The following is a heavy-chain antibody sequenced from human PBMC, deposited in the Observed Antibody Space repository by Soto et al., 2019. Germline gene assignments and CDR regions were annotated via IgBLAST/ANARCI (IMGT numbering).Heavy chain of an antibody. CDR3: AKIDDYGVRANAFDI. J-gene: IGHJ3*02. D-gene: IGHD4-17*01. CDR1: GFTFDDYA. Sequence: GGSLRLSCAASGFTFDDYAMHWVRQAPGKGLEWVSGISWNSGSIGYADSVKGRFTISRDNAKNSLYLQMNSLRAEDTALYYCAKIDDYGVRANAFDIWGQGTMVTVSS. CDR2: ISWNSGSI. V-gene: IGHV3-9*01.